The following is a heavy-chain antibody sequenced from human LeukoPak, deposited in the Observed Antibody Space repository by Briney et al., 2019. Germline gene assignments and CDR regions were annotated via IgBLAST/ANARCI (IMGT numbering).Heavy chain of an antibody. CDR1: GGSITSGTYY. J-gene: IGHJ5*02. V-gene: IGHV4-39*07. Sequence: SETLSLTCTVSGGSITSGTYYWSWIRQPPGKGLEWIGEINHSGSTNYNPSLKSRVTISVDTSKNQFSLKLSSVTAAGTAVYYCAREVRSRYNWFDPWGQGTLVTVSS. D-gene: IGHD5/OR15-5a*01. CDR3: AREVRSRYNWFDP. CDR2: INHSGST.